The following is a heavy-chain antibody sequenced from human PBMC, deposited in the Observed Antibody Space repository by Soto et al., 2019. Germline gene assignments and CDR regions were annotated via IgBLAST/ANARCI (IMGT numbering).Heavy chain of an antibody. CDR3: ARDPLRALPDY. J-gene: IGHJ4*02. V-gene: IGHV4-4*02. D-gene: IGHD3-10*01. CDR2: IYHSGST. Sequence: QVQLQESGPGLVKPSGTLSLTCAVSGDSINNNSWWSWVRQPPGKGLEWIGEIYHSGSTNYNPSLKSRVTISVDKSKNQFSLKLSSVTAADPAVYYCARDPLRALPDYWGQGTLVTVSS. CDR1: GDSINNNSW.